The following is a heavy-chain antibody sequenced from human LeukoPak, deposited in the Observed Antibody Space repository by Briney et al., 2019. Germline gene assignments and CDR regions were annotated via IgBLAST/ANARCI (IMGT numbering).Heavy chain of an antibody. CDR1: GGSISSYY. Sequence: SETLSLTCTVSGGSISSYYWSWIRQPAGKGLEWIGEINHSGSTNYNPSLKSRVTISVDTSKNQFSLKLSSVTAADTAVYYCARFWSNYDILTGYYVDAFDIWGQGTMVTVSS. CDR2: INHSGST. J-gene: IGHJ3*02. D-gene: IGHD3-9*01. CDR3: ARFWSNYDILTGYYVDAFDI. V-gene: IGHV4-34*01.